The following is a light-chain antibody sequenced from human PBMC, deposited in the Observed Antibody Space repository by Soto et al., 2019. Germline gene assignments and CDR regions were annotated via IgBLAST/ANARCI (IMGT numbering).Light chain of an antibody. CDR2: AVS. CDR3: SSYADSNPWV. V-gene: IGLV2-8*01. Sequence: QSALTQPPSASGSPGQSVTISCTGTSSDVGGYNYVSWYQQHPGTAPQLMIYAVSKRPSGVPDRFSGSKSGNTASLTVSGLPAEDEADSYCSSYADSNPWVFGGGTKVTVL. CDR1: SSDVGGYNY. J-gene: IGLJ3*02.